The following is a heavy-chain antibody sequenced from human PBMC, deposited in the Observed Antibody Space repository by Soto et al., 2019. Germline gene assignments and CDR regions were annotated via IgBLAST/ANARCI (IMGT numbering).Heavy chain of an antibody. V-gene: IGHV3-21*01. CDR3: ARDGKQGYYFDY. CDR2: ISSSSSYI. D-gene: IGHD1-26*01. CDR1: GFTFSSYS. Sequence: GGSLRLSCAASGFTFSSYSMNWVRQAPGRGLEWVSSISSSSSYIYYADSVKGRFTISRDNAKNSLYLQMNSLRAEDTAVYYCARDGKQGYYFDYWGQGTLVTVSS. J-gene: IGHJ4*02.